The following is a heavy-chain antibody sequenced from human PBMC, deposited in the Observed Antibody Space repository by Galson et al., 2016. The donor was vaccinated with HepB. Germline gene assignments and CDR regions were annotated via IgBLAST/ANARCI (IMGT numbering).Heavy chain of an antibody. D-gene: IGHD3-10*01. V-gene: IGHV3-33*01. CDR3: TRDAMNYYGSGNYQFLIDY. CDR2: IWFDGTNK. CDR1: GFNFRNYG. Sequence: SLRLSCATSGFNFRNYGMHWVRQAPGKGLEWVAVIWFDGTNKYYADSVKGRFTISRDNSKNSLYLQMNSLRAEDTAVYYCTRDAMNYYGSGNYQFLIDYWGQGTLVTVSS. J-gene: IGHJ4*02.